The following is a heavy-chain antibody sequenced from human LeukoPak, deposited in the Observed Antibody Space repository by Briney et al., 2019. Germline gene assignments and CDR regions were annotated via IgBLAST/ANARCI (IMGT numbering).Heavy chain of an antibody. CDR2: VSAGHHA. J-gene: IGHJ4*02. CDR1: GFTLGGHD. CDR3: VREARGYHYTYFDY. D-gene: IGHD5-18*01. V-gene: IGHV3-13*01. Sequence: GGSLRLSCTASGFTLGGHDMHWVRQTTGDGLEWVAAVSAGHHAFCAGSVKGRFTVSREDAKNSSYLQMNSLRAGDTAVYYCVREARGYHYTYFDYWGQGSLVTVSS.